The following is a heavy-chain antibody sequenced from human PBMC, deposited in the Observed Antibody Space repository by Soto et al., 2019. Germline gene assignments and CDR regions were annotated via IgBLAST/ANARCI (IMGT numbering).Heavy chain of an antibody. V-gene: IGHV4-30-4*01. Sequence: QGQLQQSGQGLVKPSQTLSLTCTVSSGSISSGDYYWSWIRQPPGKGMAWIGYIYYSGSTYYNPALKSRVTISVDTSKNQFSLTLSSVTAADTAGDYCARTESIVVVPAAAIRWFDPWGQGTLVTVSA. CDR2: IYYSGST. CDR3: ARTESIVVVPAAAIRWFDP. CDR1: SGSISSGDYY. J-gene: IGHJ5*02. D-gene: IGHD2-2*01.